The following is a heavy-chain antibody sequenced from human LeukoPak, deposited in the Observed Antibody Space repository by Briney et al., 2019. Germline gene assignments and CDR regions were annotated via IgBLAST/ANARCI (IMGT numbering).Heavy chain of an antibody. CDR2: IYHSGNI. J-gene: IGHJ3*02. CDR1: GGSFSGYY. D-gene: IGHD2-2*01. V-gene: IGHV4-34*01. CDR3: ARSPRPCSSTSCYAKTADGAFDI. Sequence: SETLSLTCAVYGGSFSGYYWSWIRQPPGKGLEWIGSIYHSGNIYYNPSLKSRVTISVDTSKNQFSLNLSSVTAADTAVYYCARSPRPCSSTSCYAKTADGAFDIWGQGTMVTVSS.